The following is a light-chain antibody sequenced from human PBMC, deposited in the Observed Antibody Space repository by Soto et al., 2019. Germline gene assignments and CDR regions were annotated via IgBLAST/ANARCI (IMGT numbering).Light chain of an antibody. J-gene: IGKJ1*01. CDR3: QQYNKWPRT. CDR1: QSISSS. Sequence: EIVLTQSPGILSLSPGDRASLSCGASQSISSSFLAWYQQKPGQAPRLLIYGASTRAAIIPARFSGSGSGTEFTLTISSLQSEDFAVYYCQQYNKWPRTFGQGTKVDI. CDR2: GAS. V-gene: IGKV3-15*01.